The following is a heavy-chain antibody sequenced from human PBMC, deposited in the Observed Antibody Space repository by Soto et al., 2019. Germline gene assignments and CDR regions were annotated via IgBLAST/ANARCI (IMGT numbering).Heavy chain of an antibody. D-gene: IGHD3-22*01. Sequence: GGSLRLSCAASGFTFSSYGMHWVRQAPGKGLEWVAVISYDGSNKYYADSVKGRFTISRDNSKNTLYLQMNSLRAEDTAVYYCAKETYYYDSSGPKYFQHWGQGTLVTVSS. CDR1: GFTFSSYG. CDR3: AKETYYYDSSGPKYFQH. J-gene: IGHJ1*01. V-gene: IGHV3-30*18. CDR2: ISYDGSNK.